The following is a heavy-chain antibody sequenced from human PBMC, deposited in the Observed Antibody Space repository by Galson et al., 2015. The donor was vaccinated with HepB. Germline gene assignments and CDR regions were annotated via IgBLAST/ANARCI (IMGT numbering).Heavy chain of an antibody. V-gene: IGHV3-11*03. J-gene: IGHJ3*02. CDR2: ISSGSGYT. CDR1: GFAFSDYY. CDR3: ARRMQWVGGFDM. Sequence: SLRLSCAASGFAFSDYYMSWVRQAPGKGLEWVSYISSGSGYTEYADSVKGRFTISRDNAKNSPYLQMNSLKADDTAVYYCARRMQWVGGFDMWGQGTMVTVSS. D-gene: IGHD6-19*01.